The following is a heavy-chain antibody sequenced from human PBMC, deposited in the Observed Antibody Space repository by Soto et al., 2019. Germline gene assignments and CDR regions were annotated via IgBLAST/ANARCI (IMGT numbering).Heavy chain of an antibody. Sequence: QSGGSLRLSCAASGFTFSSYAMSWVRQAPGKGLEWVSAISGSGGSTYYADSVKGRFTISRDNSKNTLYLQMNSLRAEDTAVYYCAKDSVRAIAARPYYYYGMDVWGQGTTVTVSS. J-gene: IGHJ6*02. D-gene: IGHD6-6*01. CDR1: GFTFSSYA. CDR2: ISGSGGST. V-gene: IGHV3-23*01. CDR3: AKDSVRAIAARPYYYYGMDV.